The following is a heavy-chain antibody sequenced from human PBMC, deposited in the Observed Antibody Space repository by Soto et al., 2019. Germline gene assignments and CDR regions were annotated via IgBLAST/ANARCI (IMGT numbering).Heavy chain of an antibody. D-gene: IGHD5-18*01. J-gene: IGHJ5*02. V-gene: IGHV3-33*08. CDR2: IWYDGSNK. CDR1: GFTFSSYA. CDR3: ARAWGYSYGFDP. Sequence: GGSLRLSCAASGFTFSSYAMHWVRQAPGKGLEWVAVIWYDGSNKYYADSVKGRFTISRDNSKNTLYLQMNSLRAEDTAVYYCARAWGYSYGFDPWGQGTLVTVSS.